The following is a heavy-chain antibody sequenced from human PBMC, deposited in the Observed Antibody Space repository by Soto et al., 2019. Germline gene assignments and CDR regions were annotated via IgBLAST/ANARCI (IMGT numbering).Heavy chain of an antibody. J-gene: IGHJ4*02. CDR2: MSFDGYDK. CDR1: GFSFSSYA. Sequence: QVQLVESGGGVVQPGRSLRLSCAASGFSFSSYAMHWVRQAPGKGLEWVAAMSFDGYDKYYADSVKGRFTISRDNSMDTLYLQMTSLRAEDPAVFYCARDLKKVVRGIDYWGQGTLVTVSS. D-gene: IGHD3-10*01. CDR3: ARDLKKVVRGIDY. V-gene: IGHV3-30-3*01.